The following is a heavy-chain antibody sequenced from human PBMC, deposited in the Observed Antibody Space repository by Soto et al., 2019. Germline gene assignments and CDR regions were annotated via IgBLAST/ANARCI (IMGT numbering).Heavy chain of an antibody. CDR2: MNPNSGNT. CDR3: VKAVAGAFDY. D-gene: IGHD6-19*01. J-gene: IGHJ4*02. V-gene: IGHV1-8*01. Sequence: SVKVSCAACGYRFTSYDINWVRQATGQGLEWMGWMNPNSGNTGYAQKFQGRVTMTRNTSISTAYMELSSLRSEDTAVYYCVKAVAGAFDYWGQGTLVTVSS. CDR1: GYRFTSYD.